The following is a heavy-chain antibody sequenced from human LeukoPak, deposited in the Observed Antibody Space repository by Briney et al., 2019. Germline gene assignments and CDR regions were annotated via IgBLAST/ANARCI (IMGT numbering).Heavy chain of an antibody. CDR1: AHFFNSYY. Sequence: SDTLSLTCNVSAHFFNSYYWSWLRQPAGQGPQWIGRISAYGGTTYSPSLTGRVTLSLDTSKQQLSLKISSMPAADTAVYYCARHLSSGWYYLDPWSQGAVVTVPS. CDR2: ISAYGGT. D-gene: IGHD6-19*01. CDR3: ARHLSSGWYYLDP. V-gene: IGHV4-4*07. J-gene: IGHJ4*01.